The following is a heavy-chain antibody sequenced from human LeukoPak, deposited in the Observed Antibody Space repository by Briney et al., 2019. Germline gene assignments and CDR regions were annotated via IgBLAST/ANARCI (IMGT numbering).Heavy chain of an antibody. Sequence: GGSLRLSCAASGFTFSDDYMTWIRQAPGKGPEWISYISYSGMTIYYADSVKGRFTISRDNAKNSLHLQMNSLRAEDTAVYYCARGRTGHHSYYYYYMDVWGKGTTVTVSS. CDR2: ISYSGMTI. J-gene: IGHJ6*03. V-gene: IGHV3-11*01. D-gene: IGHD3/OR15-3a*01. CDR1: GFTFSDDY. CDR3: ARGRTGHHSYYYYYMDV.